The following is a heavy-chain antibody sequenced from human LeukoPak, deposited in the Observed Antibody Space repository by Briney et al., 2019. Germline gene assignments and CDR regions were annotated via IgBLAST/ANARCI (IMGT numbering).Heavy chain of an antibody. CDR1: GFKFDDYA. D-gene: IGHD6-25*01. CDR3: ARDLGGYGPYFNN. CDR2: INWNSETV. V-gene: IGHV3-9*01. J-gene: IGHJ4*02. Sequence: PGGSLRLSCAGSGFKFDDYAMHWVRQAPEKGLEWGSGINWNSETVGYADSVKGRFTISRDNAKNSLYLQMNSLRPEDTALYYCARDLGGYGPYFNNWGQGALVAVSS.